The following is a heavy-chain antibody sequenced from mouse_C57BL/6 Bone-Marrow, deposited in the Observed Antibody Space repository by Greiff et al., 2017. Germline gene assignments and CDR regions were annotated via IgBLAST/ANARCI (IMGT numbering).Heavy chain of an antibody. V-gene: IGHV15-2*01. Sequence: QVQLQQSGSDLRSPSYSVSLSCTVFDSEVFPIDYMSWVRQKPGHGFEWIGGILPSIGRTIYGALFKDKATLHADTLSHSVYLELNSLTSKDSAIYYCARDRYSSSCWWFADWGTGTTVTVSA. CDR3: ARDRYSSSCWWFAD. J-gene: IGHJ1*03. CDR2: ILPSIGRT. D-gene: IGHD1-1*01. CDR1: DSEVFPIDY.